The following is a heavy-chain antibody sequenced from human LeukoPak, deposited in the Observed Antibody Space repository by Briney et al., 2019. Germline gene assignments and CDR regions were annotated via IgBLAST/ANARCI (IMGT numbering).Heavy chain of an antibody. D-gene: IGHD3-22*01. CDR1: GFTFSSYW. V-gene: IGHV3-7*01. CDR2: IKQDGSEK. J-gene: IGHJ4*02. Sequence: GGSLRLSCAASGFTFSSYWMSWVCQAPGKRLEWVANIKQDGSEKYYVDSVKGRFTISRDNAKNSLYLQMNSLRAEDTAVYYCAREDSSGYYFDYWGQGTLVTVSS. CDR3: AREDSSGYYFDY.